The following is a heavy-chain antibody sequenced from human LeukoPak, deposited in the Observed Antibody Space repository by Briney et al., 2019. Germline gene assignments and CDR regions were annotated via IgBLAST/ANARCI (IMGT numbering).Heavy chain of an antibody. Sequence: ASVKVSCKASGYTFTGYYMHWVRQAPGQGLEWMGWINPNSGGTNYAQKFQGRVIMTRDTSISTAYMELSRLRSDDTAVYYCARDLGSIFGVVMKRWGQGTLVTVSS. CDR3: ARDLGSIFGVVMKR. CDR2: INPNSGGT. J-gene: IGHJ4*02. CDR1: GYTFTGYY. V-gene: IGHV1-2*02. D-gene: IGHD3-3*02.